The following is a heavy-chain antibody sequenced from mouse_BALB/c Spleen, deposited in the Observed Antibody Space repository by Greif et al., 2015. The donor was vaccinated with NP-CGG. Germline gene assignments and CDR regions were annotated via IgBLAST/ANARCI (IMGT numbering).Heavy chain of an antibody. Sequence: VQLQQSGAELMKPGASVKISCKATGYTFSSYWIEWVKQRPGHGLEWIGEILPGSGSTNYNEKFKGKATFTADTSSNTAYMQLSSLTSEDSAVYYCARDDDGYYYYAMDYWGQGTSVTVSS. D-gene: IGHD2-3*01. CDR2: ILPGSGST. CDR1: GYTFSSYW. CDR3: ARDDDGYYYYAMDY. V-gene: IGHV1-9*01. J-gene: IGHJ4*01.